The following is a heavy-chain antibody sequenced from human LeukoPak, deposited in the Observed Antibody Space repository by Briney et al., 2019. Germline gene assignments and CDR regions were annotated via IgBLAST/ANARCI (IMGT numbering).Heavy chain of an antibody. CDR3: ARTYSNSSPFDY. CDR2: INPSGGST. CDR1: GYTFTNYY. V-gene: IGHV1-46*01. D-gene: IGHD6-6*01. J-gene: IGHJ4*02. Sequence: WASVKVSCKASGYTFTNYYMHWVRQAPGQGLEWMGIINPSGGSTNYAQKFQGRVTMTRDTSPSTVYMELSSLRSEDTAVYYCARTYSNSSPFDYWGQGTLVPVSS.